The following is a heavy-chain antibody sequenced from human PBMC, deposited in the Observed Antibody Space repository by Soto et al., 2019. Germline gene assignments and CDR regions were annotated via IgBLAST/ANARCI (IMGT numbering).Heavy chain of an antibody. V-gene: IGHV3-48*03. CDR2: ISSSGSTI. CDR1: GFTLSSYE. CDR3: ASWRGDSSGWYDT. D-gene: IGHD6-19*01. J-gene: IGHJ5*02. Sequence: PGLSLRLSCAASGFTLSSYEMKWVLQATGKGLEWVSYISSSGSTIYYADSVKGRFTISRDNAKNSLYLQMNSLRAEDTAVYYCASWRGDSSGWYDTWGQGTLVTVSS.